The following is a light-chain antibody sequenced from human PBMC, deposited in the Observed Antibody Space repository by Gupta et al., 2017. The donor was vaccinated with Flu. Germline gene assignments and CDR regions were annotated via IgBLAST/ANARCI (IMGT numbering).Light chain of an antibody. CDR1: PSNIGRNT. CDR3: AALDRSLSVYV. Sequence: QSVLAQPPSTSETPGQRVTISCSGSPSNIGRNTVNWYQQLPGTAPKLLIYSDYQRPSGVPDRFSASKSGTSASLAISGLQSENEADYYCAALDRSLSVYVFGPGTKVTVL. J-gene: IGLJ1*01. CDR2: SDY. V-gene: IGLV1-44*01.